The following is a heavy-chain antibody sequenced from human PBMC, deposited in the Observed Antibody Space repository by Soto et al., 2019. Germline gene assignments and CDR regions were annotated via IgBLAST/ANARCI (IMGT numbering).Heavy chain of an antibody. J-gene: IGHJ5*02. CDR2: IYTAGGT. D-gene: IGHD2-2*01. CDR3: ARALPVAKGGFDP. V-gene: IGHV3-53*01. CDR1: GFTVSNTY. Sequence: LRLSCAASGFTVSNTYMTWVRQPPGKGLECVSVIYTAGGTNYADSVKGRFIISRDNSKNTLYLQMNSLRAEDTAVYYCARALPVAKGGFDPWGQGSVVTVS.